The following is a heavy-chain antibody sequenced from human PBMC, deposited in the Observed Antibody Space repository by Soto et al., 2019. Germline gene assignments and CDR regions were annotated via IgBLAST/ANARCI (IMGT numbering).Heavy chain of an antibody. CDR2: ISGSGGST. J-gene: IGHJ4*02. Sequence: EVQLLESGGGLVQPGGSLRLSCAASGFTFSSYAMSWVRQAPGKGLEWVSAISGSGGSTYYADSVKGRFTIPRDNSKNTLYLQMNSLEAEDMAVYYCASWLQVVAATLHIFDYWGQGTLVTVSS. V-gene: IGHV3-23*01. CDR3: ASWLQVVAATLHIFDY. CDR1: GFTFSSYA. D-gene: IGHD2-15*01.